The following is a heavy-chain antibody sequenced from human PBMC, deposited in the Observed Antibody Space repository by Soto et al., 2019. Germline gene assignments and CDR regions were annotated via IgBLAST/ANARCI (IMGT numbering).Heavy chain of an antibody. V-gene: IGHV3-23*01. Sequence: EVQLLESGGGLVQPGGSLRLSCAASGFTFSSYAMSWVRQAPGKGLEWVSAMSGSGGSTYYSDSVKGRFTISRDNSKTTLYLQMNSLRAEDTAVYYCAKAGSGWSRGYGMDVWGQGTTVTVSS. J-gene: IGHJ6*02. CDR2: MSGSGGST. CDR3: AKAGSGWSRGYGMDV. D-gene: IGHD6-19*01. CDR1: GFTFSSYA.